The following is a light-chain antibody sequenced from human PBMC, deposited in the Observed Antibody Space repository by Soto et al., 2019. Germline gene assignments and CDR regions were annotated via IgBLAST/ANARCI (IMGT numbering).Light chain of an antibody. J-gene: IGLJ1*01. V-gene: IGLV2-18*02. CDR1: SSDVVSYNH. Sequence: QSALTQPPSVSGSPGQSVTISCSGTSSDVVSYNHVSWYQQAPGTAPKVMIYEVSNRPSGVPDRFSGSKSGNTASLTISGLQPEDEADYYCYSFTTSNTYVFGTGTKLTVL. CDR3: YSFTTSNTYV. CDR2: EVS.